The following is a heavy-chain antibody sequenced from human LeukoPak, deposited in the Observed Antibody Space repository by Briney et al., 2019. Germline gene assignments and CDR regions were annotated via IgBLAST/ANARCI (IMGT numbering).Heavy chain of an antibody. CDR2: IKSRADGGTT. V-gene: IGHV3-15*01. CDR1: GFTFRNAW. Sequence: PGGSLRLSCAASGFTFRNAWMSWVRQAPGKGLEWVGRIKSRADGGTTDYAAPVRDRFTISRDDSKNMLYLQMNSLKTEDTAVYYCSTLTSRGLSDSWGQGTLVTVSS. D-gene: IGHD1-20*01. J-gene: IGHJ4*02. CDR3: STLTSRGLSDS.